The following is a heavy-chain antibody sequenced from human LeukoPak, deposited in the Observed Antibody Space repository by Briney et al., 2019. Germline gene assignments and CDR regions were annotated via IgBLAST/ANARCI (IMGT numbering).Heavy chain of an antibody. Sequence: GASVKVSCKASGYTFTSYGISWVRQAPGQGLEWMGWISAYNGNTNYAQKLQGRVTMTTDTSTSTAYMELSSLRSEDTAVYYCARSIAAAGTAFDIWGQGTMVTVSS. V-gene: IGHV1-18*01. CDR2: ISAYNGNT. CDR1: GYTFTSYG. J-gene: IGHJ3*02. CDR3: ARSIAAAGTAFDI. D-gene: IGHD6-13*01.